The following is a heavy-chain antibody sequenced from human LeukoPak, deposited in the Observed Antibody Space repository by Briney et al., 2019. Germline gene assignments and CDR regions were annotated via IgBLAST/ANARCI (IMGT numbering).Heavy chain of an antibody. CDR1: GYTFTSYG. Sequence: ASVKVSCKASGYTFTSYGISWVRQAPGQGVEWMGWISAYNGNTNYAQKLQGRVTMTTDTSTSTAYMELRSLRSDDTAVYYCARRKGYNWNDLEDYYGMDVWGQGTTVTVSS. D-gene: IGHD1-1*01. V-gene: IGHV1-18*01. CDR3: ARRKGYNWNDLEDYYGMDV. CDR2: ISAYNGNT. J-gene: IGHJ6*02.